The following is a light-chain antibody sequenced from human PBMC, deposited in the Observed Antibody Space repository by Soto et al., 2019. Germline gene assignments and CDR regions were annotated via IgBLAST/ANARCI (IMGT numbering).Light chain of an antibody. J-gene: IGKJ1*01. CDR2: KAS. CDR1: QSISTW. V-gene: IGKV1-5*03. CDR3: QQYNSYSQT. Sequence: DIQMTQSPSTLPASVGDRVTITCRANQSISTWLAWYQQKPGKAPNLLIYKASSLESGVPSRFSGSGPGTEFTLTISSLQPDDFATYYCQQYNSYSQTFGQGTKVDIK.